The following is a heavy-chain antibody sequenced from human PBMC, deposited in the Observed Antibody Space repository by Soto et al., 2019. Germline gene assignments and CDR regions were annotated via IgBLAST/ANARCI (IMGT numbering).Heavy chain of an antibody. Sequence: SQTLSLTCAISGDSVSSNSAAWYWIRQSPSRGLEWLGRTYYRSKWYNDYAVSVKSRITINPDTSKNQFSLQLNSVTPEDTAVYYCARGESISVAWFDYWGQGTLVTVSS. CDR2: TYYRSKWYN. J-gene: IGHJ4*02. V-gene: IGHV6-1*01. D-gene: IGHD6-19*01. CDR1: GDSVSSNSAA. CDR3: ARGESISVAWFDY.